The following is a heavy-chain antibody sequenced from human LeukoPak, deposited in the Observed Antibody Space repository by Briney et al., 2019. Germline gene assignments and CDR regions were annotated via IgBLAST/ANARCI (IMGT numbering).Heavy chain of an antibody. CDR3: AKDGTYCGGDCYPNWYFDL. V-gene: IGHV3-30*04. CDR1: GFTFSSYA. CDR2: ISYDGSNK. J-gene: IGHJ2*01. Sequence: PGGSLRLSCAASGFTFSSYAMHWVRQAPGKGLGWVGVISYDGSNKYYAYSVKGRFTISRDNSKNTLYLQMNSLRAEDTAVYYCAKDGTYCGGDCYPNWYFDLWGRGTLVTVSS. D-gene: IGHD2-21*02.